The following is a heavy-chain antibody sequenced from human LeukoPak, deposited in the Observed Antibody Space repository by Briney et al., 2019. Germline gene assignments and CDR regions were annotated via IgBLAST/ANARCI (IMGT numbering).Heavy chain of an antibody. Sequence: GGSLRLSCAASGFTVSSNYMSWVREAPGKGLEWVSVIYSGGSTYYADSVTGRFTISRDNAKHTLYLQMNSLRAEDTAVYYCAVGYSSGWYVLDYWGQGTLVTVSS. D-gene: IGHD6-19*01. CDR3: AVGYSSGWYVLDY. CDR2: IYSGGST. CDR1: GFTVSSNY. J-gene: IGHJ4*02. V-gene: IGHV3-66*01.